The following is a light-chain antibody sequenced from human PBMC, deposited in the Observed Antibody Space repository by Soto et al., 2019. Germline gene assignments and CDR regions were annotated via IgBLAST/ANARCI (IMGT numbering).Light chain of an antibody. CDR1: QNINNNY. CDR2: DAS. V-gene: IGKV3-20*01. Sequence: VLTQSPCTLSLSPGGSATLSCRASQNINNNYLAWYQHKPGQAPRLLMYDASLRATGVPDRFSGSGSGTDFTLTITRLEPDDSAVYYCQQHGISHITFGQGTRLEIK. J-gene: IGKJ5*01. CDR3: QQHGISHIT.